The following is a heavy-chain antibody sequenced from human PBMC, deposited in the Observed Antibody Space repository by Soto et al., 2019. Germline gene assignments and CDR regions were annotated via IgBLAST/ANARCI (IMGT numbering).Heavy chain of an antibody. CDR1: GGSISSGGYY. D-gene: IGHD2-15*01. CDR3: ARGEEPRVVAATRFDP. Sequence: QVQLQESGPGLVKPSQTLSLTCTVSGGSISSGGYYWSWIRQHPGKGLEWIGYIYYSGSTYYNPSLKSRVTMSVDTSKNQFSLKLSSVTAADTAVYYCARGEEPRVVAATRFDPWGQGTLVTVSS. CDR2: IYYSGST. V-gene: IGHV4-31*03. J-gene: IGHJ5*02.